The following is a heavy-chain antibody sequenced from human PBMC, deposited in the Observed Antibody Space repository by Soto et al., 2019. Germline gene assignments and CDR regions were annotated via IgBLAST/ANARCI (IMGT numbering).Heavy chain of an antibody. CDR3: ARAGAYYYDISGYVFPFDP. D-gene: IGHD3-22*01. CDR1: GYTFTSYY. CDR2: INTSGGSK. V-gene: IGHV1-46*01. Sequence: ASVKVSCKASGYTFTSYYMHWVRQAPGQGLEWMGIINTSGGSKSYAQKFQGRVTMTRDTSTRTVYMELSSMRSEDTAVYYCARAGAYYYDISGYVFPFDPWGQGTLVTVSS. J-gene: IGHJ5*02.